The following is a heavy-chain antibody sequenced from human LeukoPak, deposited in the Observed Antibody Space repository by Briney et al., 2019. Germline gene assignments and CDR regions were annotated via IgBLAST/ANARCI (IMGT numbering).Heavy chain of an antibody. J-gene: IGHJ4*02. CDR2: ITHDGGST. CDR1: GFTFSAYG. D-gene: IGHD3-16*01. Sequence: GGSLRLSCSASGFTFSAYGMHCVRQAPRKGLECVSAITHDGGSTFYADSVKGRFSISRDNSRNTLYLQMNSLRAEDTAVYYCVKRDATYNYDDWGQGTLVTVAS. CDR3: VKRDATYNYDD. V-gene: IGHV3-64D*09.